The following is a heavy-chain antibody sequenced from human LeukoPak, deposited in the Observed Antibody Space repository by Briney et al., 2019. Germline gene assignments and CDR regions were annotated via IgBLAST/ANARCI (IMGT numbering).Heavy chain of an antibody. CDR1: GGSISSGGYY. CDR2: IYYSGST. Sequence: SQTLSLTCTVSGGSISSGGYYWSWIRQHPGKGLEWIGYIYYSGSTYYNPSLKSRVTISVDTSKNQFSLKLSSVTAADTAVYYCARGLPSMIVVVITTLWDYWGQGTLVTVSS. CDR3: ARGLPSMIVVVITTLWDY. V-gene: IGHV4-31*03. J-gene: IGHJ4*02. D-gene: IGHD3-22*01.